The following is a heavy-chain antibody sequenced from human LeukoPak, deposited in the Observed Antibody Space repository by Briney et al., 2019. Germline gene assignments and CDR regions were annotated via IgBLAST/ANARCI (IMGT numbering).Heavy chain of an antibody. CDR1: GFTVSSNY. CDR2: IKQDGSEK. CDR3: ARGSANRYHLYIDF. J-gene: IGHJ4*02. Sequence: PGGSLRLSCAASGFTVSSNYMSWVRQAPGKGLERVASIKQDGSEKYYVDSVKGRFTISRDNSKNSLYLQMSSLRAEDTAVYICARGSANRYHLYIDFWGQGTLVTVSS. D-gene: IGHD3-16*02. V-gene: IGHV3-7*01.